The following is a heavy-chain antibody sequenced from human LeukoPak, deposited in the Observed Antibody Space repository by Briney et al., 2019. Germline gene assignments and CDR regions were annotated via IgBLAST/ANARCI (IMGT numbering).Heavy chain of an antibody. V-gene: IGHV1-3*01. D-gene: IGHD3-22*01. CDR1: GYTFTSYA. CDR3: ARGPANYYDSMGGSFDP. CDR2: INAGNGNT. J-gene: IGHJ5*02. Sequence: ASVKVSCKASGYTFTSYAMHWVRQAPGQRLEWMGWINAGNGNTKYSQKFQGRVTITRDTSASTVYMELSSLRSDDTAVYYCARGPANYYDSMGGSFDPWGQGTLVTVSS.